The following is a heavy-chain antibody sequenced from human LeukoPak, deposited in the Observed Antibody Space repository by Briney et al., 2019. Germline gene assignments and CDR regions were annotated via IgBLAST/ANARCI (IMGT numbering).Heavy chain of an antibody. CDR1: GGSISSGGYS. J-gene: IGHJ4*02. D-gene: IGHD3-10*01. V-gene: IGHV4-30-2*01. CDR3: ARGAAYYADY. Sequence: SETLSLTRAVSGGSISSGGYSWSWIRQPPGKCMEWIGYIYHSGSTYYNPSLKSRVTISVDRSKNQFSLKLSSVTAANTAVYYCARGAAYYADYWGQGTLVTVSS. CDR2: IYHSGST.